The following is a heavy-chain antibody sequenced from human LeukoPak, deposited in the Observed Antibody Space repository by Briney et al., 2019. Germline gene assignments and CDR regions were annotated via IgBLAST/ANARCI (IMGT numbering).Heavy chain of an antibody. Sequence: PSETLSLTCTVSGVSIRSSSFYWGWIRQPPGKGLEWIGSIYYSGSTYYRPSLKSRVTMSVDTSKNQFSLRLSSVTPADTAVYYWARGLRWDLTISGTSTFDYWGQGSLVTVSS. J-gene: IGHJ4*02. V-gene: IGHV4-39*01. CDR2: IYYSGST. CDR3: ARGLRWDLTISGTSTFDY. CDR1: GVSIRSSSFY. D-gene: IGHD1-26*01.